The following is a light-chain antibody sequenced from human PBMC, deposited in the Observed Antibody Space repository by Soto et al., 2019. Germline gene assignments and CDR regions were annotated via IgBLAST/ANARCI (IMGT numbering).Light chain of an antibody. V-gene: IGKV3-20*01. CDR1: QSVSSSS. Sequence: IVLKQSPGTLSLSPGERATLSCRASQSVSSSSLAWYQQKRGQAPRLLIHDASSRATGIPDRFSGSGSGTDFTLTISRLEPEDFAVYYCQQYGGSPRTFGQGTKVDIK. J-gene: IGKJ1*01. CDR3: QQYGGSPRT. CDR2: DAS.